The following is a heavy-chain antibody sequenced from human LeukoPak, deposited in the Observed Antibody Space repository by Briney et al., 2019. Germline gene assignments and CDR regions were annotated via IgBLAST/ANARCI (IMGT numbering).Heavy chain of an antibody. CDR3: ARQGYGGRSRGAADY. J-gene: IGHJ4*02. CDR2: ISANNGNR. V-gene: IGHV1-18*01. D-gene: IGHD4-23*01. CDR1: GYTLTELS. Sequence: ASVKVSCKLSGYTLTELSMHWVRQAPGKGLEWMGWISANNGNRNYALKLQDRVSMTTDTSTSTAYMELRSLRSDDTAVYYCARQGYGGRSRGAADYWGQGTLVTVSS.